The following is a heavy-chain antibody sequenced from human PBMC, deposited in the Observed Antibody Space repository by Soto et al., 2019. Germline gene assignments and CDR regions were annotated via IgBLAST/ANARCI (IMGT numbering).Heavy chain of an antibody. CDR3: YSGTPFDS. CDR1: GFTFSSYA. J-gene: IGHJ4*02. D-gene: IGHD6-13*01. CDR2: ISGSGGST. Sequence: EVQLLESGGGLVQPGGSLRLSCAASGFTFSSYAMSWVRQAPGKGLGWVSAISGSGGSTYYADSVKGRFTIARDNTKNTLYLKMNRRRAEDTAVYGAYSGTPFDSWGQGTLVTVSS. V-gene: IGHV3-23*01.